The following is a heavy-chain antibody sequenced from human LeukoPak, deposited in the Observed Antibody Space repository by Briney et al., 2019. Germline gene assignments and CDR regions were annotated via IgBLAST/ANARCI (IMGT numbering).Heavy chain of an antibody. Sequence: ATVNVSCKASGYTITNCYNYGLLRAPRQKLQERSGSDSNSGSTYYAPKFQSRVTMTGDTSIRKVYLKLSWLTADDTAVYYCATVTVDTVVLAASVTYAYYHGMNVWGQGTTVTVSS. CDR1: GYTITNCY. J-gene: IGHJ6*02. CDR2: SDSNSGST. CDR3: ATVTVDTVVLAASVTYAYYHGMNV. D-gene: IGHD2-2*03. V-gene: IGHV1-2*02.